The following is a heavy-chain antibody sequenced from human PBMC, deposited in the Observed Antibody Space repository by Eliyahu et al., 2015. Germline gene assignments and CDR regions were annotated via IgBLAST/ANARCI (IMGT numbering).Heavy chain of an antibody. V-gene: IGHV3-74*01. J-gene: IGHJ4*02. CDR2: INGDGTST. CDR3: VRDDPTDPALFDY. CDR1: GXXFPSYW. Sequence: EVQLVESGGGLVQPGGSLRXSCXAXGXXFPSYWXXWVRQVPGKGLVWVSRINGDGTSTSYADSVKGRFTISRDNAKNTVYLQMKTLRAEDTAMYYCVRDDPTDPALFDYWGQGTLVTVSS.